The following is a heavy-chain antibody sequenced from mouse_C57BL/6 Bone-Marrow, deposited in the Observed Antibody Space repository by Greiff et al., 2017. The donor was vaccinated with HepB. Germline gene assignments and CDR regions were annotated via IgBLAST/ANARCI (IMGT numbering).Heavy chain of an antibody. D-gene: IGHD2-4*01. CDR3: ARSDYDDDFDY. J-gene: IGHJ2*01. CDR2: INPYNGGT. Sequence: VQLQQSGPVLVKPGASVKMSCKASGYTFTDYYMNWVKQSHGKSLEWIGVINPYNGGTSYNQKFKGKATLTVDKSSSTAYMELNSLTSEDSAVYYCARSDYDDDFDYWGQGTTLTVSA. V-gene: IGHV1-19*01. CDR1: GYTFTDYY.